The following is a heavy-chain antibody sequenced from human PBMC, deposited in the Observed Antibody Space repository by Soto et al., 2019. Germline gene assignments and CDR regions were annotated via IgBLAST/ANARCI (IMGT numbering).Heavy chain of an antibody. CDR1: GFTFSSYG. CDR3: AKALYYDILTGYYKDYYYGMDV. V-gene: IGHV3-30*18. J-gene: IGHJ6*02. D-gene: IGHD3-9*01. Sequence: PGGSLRLSCAASGFTFSSYGMHWVRQAPGKGLEWVAVISYDGSNKYYADSVKGRFTISRDNSKNTLYLQMNSLRAEDTAVYYCAKALYYDILTGYYKDYYYGMDVWGQGTTVTVSS. CDR2: ISYDGSNK.